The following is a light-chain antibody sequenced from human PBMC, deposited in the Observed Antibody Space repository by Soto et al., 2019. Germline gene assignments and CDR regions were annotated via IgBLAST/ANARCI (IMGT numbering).Light chain of an antibody. Sequence: IRLFKNPSTLSASVGDRVTITCRASQSISSWLAWYQQKPGKAPKLLIYKASSLESGVPSRFSGSGSGTEFTLTISSLQPDDFATYYCQQYNSYSRTFGQGTKVDIK. CDR3: QQYNSYSRT. CDR1: QSISSW. V-gene: IGKV1-5*03. J-gene: IGKJ1*01. CDR2: KAS.